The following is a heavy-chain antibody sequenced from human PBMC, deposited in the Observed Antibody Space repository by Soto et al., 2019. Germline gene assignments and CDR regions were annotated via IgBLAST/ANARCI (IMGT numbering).Heavy chain of an antibody. CDR3: ARAGDWGSDAFDI. J-gene: IGHJ3*02. CDR1: GFTFSSYS. D-gene: IGHD3-16*01. V-gene: IGHV3-21*01. Sequence: GGSLRLSCAASGFTFSSYSMNWVRQAPGKGLEWVSSISSSSSYIYYADSVKGRFTISRDNAKNSLYLQMNSLRAEDPAVYYCARAGDWGSDAFDIWGQGTMVTVSS. CDR2: ISSSSSYI.